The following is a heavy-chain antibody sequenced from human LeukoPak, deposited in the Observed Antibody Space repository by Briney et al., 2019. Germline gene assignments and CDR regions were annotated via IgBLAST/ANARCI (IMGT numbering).Heavy chain of an antibody. CDR3: ASLEEQWLVRGVVDY. J-gene: IGHJ4*02. CDR2: IYYSGST. CDR1: GGFISSSSYY. D-gene: IGHD6-19*01. V-gene: IGHV4-39*01. Sequence: SETLSLTCTVSGGFISSSSYYWGWIRQPPGKGLEWIGSIYYSGSTYYNPSLKSRVTISVDTSKNQFSLKLSSVTAADTAVYYCASLEEQWLVRGVVDYWGQGTLVTVSS.